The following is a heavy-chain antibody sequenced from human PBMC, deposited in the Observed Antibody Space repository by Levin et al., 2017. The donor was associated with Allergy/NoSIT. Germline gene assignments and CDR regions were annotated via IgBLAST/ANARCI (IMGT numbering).Heavy chain of an antibody. CDR2: VNSDGSST. D-gene: IGHD4-11*01. CDR3: VRSYYSSPDN. Sequence: GGSLRLSCAASGFTFSTYWMHWVRQPPGKGLVWVSHVNSDGSSTNYADSVKGRFTISRDNAKNTLYLQMNSLRAEDTAVYYCVRSYYSSPDNWGQGTLVTVSS. V-gene: IGHV3-74*01. J-gene: IGHJ4*02. CDR1: GFTFSTYW.